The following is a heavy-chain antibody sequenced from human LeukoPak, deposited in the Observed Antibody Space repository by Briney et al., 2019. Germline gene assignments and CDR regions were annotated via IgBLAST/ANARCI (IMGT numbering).Heavy chain of an antibody. CDR3: ARNILFAFDI. V-gene: IGHV3-53*01. CDR1: GLXVSSSY. Sequence: PGGSLRLSCAASGLXVSSSYMSWVRQAPGKGLEWVSIIYNDGSTYYADSMKGRFTISRDNSKNTLYLQVNSLRAEDTAMYYCARNILFAFDIWGQGTIVTVSS. CDR2: IYNDGST. J-gene: IGHJ3*02. D-gene: IGHD2/OR15-2a*01.